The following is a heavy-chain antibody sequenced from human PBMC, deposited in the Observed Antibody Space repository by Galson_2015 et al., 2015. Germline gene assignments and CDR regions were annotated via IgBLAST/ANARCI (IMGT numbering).Heavy chain of an antibody. CDR1: GGSVSSGSYY. J-gene: IGHJ4*02. CDR3: ARAQLVTSARDYGDYGGSFEY. D-gene: IGHD4-17*01. CDR2: IYYSGST. Sequence: SETLSLTCTVSGGSVSSGSYYWSWIRQPPGKGLEWIGYIYYSGSTNYNPSLKSRVTISVDTSKNQFSLKLSSVTAADTAVYYCARAQLVTSARDYGDYGGSFEYWGQGTLVTVSS. V-gene: IGHV4-61*01.